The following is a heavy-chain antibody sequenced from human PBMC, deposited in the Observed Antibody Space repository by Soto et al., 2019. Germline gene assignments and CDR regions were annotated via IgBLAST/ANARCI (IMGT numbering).Heavy chain of an antibody. Sequence: EVKLAESGGGLVQPGGSLRLSCAASGFPFSSNWMSWVRQAPGKGLEWVANIRQAGSVIHYLDSVKGRFTVSRDDARSSLYLQMNSLRVEDTAVYYCASLLGDITTFHYWGRGTLVTVSS. CDR1: GFPFSSNW. J-gene: IGHJ4*02. V-gene: IGHV3-7*01. CDR2: IRQAGSVI. CDR3: ASLLGDITTFHY. D-gene: IGHD3-10*01.